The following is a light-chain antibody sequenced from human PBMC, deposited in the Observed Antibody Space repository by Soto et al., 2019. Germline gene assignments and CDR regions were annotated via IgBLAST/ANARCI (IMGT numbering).Light chain of an antibody. Sequence: EIRLTQSPSSLSAAIGDRVTIACRASHDINNFLAWFQQKPGKVPELLMYAASSLKSGVPSRFSGSGSVTDFTLTIDGLQLDDFGTYYCQNYDSVPYTFGQGTKLEIK. J-gene: IGKJ2*01. CDR3: QNYDSVPYT. CDR1: HDINNF. CDR2: AAS. V-gene: IGKV1-27*01.